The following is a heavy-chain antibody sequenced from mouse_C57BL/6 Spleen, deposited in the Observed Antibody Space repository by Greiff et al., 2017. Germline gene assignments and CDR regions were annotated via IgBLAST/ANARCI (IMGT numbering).Heavy chain of an antibody. D-gene: IGHD4-1*01. CDR1: GYSITSGYY. V-gene: IGHV3-6*01. CDR3: AKGANWEYWYFDV. CDR2: ISYDGSN. J-gene: IGHJ1*03. Sequence: EVQLQQSGPGLVKPSQSLSLTCSVTGYSITSGYYWNWIRQFPGNKLEWMGYISYDGSNNYNPSLKNRISITRDTSKNQFFLKLNSVTTEDTATYYCAKGANWEYWYFDVWGTGTTVTVSS.